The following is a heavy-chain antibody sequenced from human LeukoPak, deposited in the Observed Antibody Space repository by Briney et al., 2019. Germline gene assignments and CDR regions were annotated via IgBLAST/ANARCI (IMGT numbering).Heavy chain of an antibody. V-gene: IGHV3-21*01. CDR3: ARDFRTQLDGYSPPYHFDY. CDR1: GFTFRSHS. CDR2: IYSSSRHI. J-gene: IGHJ4*02. D-gene: IGHD5-24*01. Sequence: PGGSLRLSCAASGFTFRSHSMSGVRQAPGKGLEWVSSIYSSSRHIYYADSVKGRFTISRDNAKNSLFLQMNSLRAEDTAVHYCARDFRTQLDGYSPPYHFDYWGQGALVTVSS.